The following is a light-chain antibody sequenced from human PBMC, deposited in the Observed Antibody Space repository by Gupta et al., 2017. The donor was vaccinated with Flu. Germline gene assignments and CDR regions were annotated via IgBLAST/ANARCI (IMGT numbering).Light chain of an antibody. V-gene: IGKV3-11*01. Sequence: EIVLTQSPATLSLSPGERATLSCRASQSVSSSLAWYQQKPGQAPRLLIYDASNRATGIPARFSGSGSGTDFTLSISSLETEDFAVYYCQQRSNWPRVTFGQGTRLEIK. CDR2: DAS. CDR3: QQRSNWPRVT. J-gene: IGKJ5*01. CDR1: QSVSSS.